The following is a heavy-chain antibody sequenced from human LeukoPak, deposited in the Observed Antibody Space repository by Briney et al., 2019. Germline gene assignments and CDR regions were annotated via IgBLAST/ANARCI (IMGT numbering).Heavy chain of an antibody. CDR1: GASISYFY. CDR2: IYYSGST. D-gene: IGHD3-9*01. Sequence: SETLSLTCTVSGASISYFYWSWIRQPPGKGLEWIGYIYYSGSTSYNPSLQSRVTISVDASKTQFSLKLSSVTAADTAVYYCARYFEPRHNYHYMDVWGTGTTVTVSS. J-gene: IGHJ6*03. CDR3: ARYFEPRHNYHYMDV. V-gene: IGHV4-59*08.